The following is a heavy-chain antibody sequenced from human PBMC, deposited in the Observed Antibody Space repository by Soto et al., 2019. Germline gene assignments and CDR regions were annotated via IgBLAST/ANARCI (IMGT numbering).Heavy chain of an antibody. V-gene: IGHV3-48*02. CDR3: ARGVAGLPDYYYYGMDV. CDR1: GFTFSRYS. D-gene: IGHD6-19*01. CDR2: ISSSSSTI. Sequence: EVQLVESGGGLVQPGGSLRLSCAASGFTFSRYSMNWVRQAPGKGLEWVSYISSSSSTIYYADSVKGRFTISRDNAKNSLYLQMNSLRDEDTAVYYCARGVAGLPDYYYYGMDVWGQGTTVTVSS. J-gene: IGHJ6*02.